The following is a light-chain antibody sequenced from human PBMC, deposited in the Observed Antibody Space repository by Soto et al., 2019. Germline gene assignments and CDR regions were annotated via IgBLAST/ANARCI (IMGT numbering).Light chain of an antibody. Sequence: QSVLTQPASVSGSPGQSITISCTGNSSDGGSYNLVSWYQHHPGKAPKLMIYGGSKRPSGVSNRFSGSKFGNTASLTISGLQAEDEADYYCCSYAGSRIFVIFGGGTRLTVL. CDR1: SSDGGSYNL. CDR3: CSYAGSRIFVI. J-gene: IGLJ2*01. CDR2: GGS. V-gene: IGLV2-23*01.